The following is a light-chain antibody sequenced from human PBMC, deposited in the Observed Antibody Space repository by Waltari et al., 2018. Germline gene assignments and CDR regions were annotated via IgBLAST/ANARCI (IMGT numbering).Light chain of an antibody. CDR3: CSYAGTCSV. Sequence: VAGGPGQQGTIYGRGTRTAGGGYNYVSWYQQHPGKAPKLIIYDVSKRPSGVPDRFSGSKSGNTASLTISGLQAEDEANYYCCSYAGTCSVFGGGTKLTVL. CDR2: DVS. J-gene: IGLJ2*01. CDR1: RTAGGGYNY. V-gene: IGLV2-11*01.